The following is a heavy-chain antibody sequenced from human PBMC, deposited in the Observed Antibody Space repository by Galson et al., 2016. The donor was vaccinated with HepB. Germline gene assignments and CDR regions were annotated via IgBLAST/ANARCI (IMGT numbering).Heavy chain of an antibody. CDR2: SSYDGRSD. J-gene: IGHJ3*01. Sequence: SLRLSCAASEFLFTSSAIHWVRQSPGKGLEWVAISSYDGRSDLYADSIKGRFSVSRDNSNNILYLQMNALRFDDTAVYFCAKERVFSLRLLLPTRGGAAFDVWGRGTMVAVSS. CDR3: AKERVFSLRLLLPTRGGAAFDV. CDR1: EFLFTSSA. D-gene: IGHD3-10*01. V-gene: IGHV3-30*18.